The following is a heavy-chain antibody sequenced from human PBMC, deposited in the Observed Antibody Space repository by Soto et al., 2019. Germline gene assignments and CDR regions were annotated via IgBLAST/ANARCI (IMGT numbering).Heavy chain of an antibody. CDR3: AKDMFNGILTGFDY. Sequence: PGGSLRLSCAASGFTFGDYAMNWVRQAPGKGLEWVSGISWNRRSIDYADSVKGRFTISRDNAKNSLYLEMNNLRAEDTAFYYCAKDMFNGILTGFDYWGLGTLVTVSS. CDR1: GFTFGDYA. D-gene: IGHD3-9*01. J-gene: IGHJ4*02. CDR2: ISWNRRSI. V-gene: IGHV3-9*01.